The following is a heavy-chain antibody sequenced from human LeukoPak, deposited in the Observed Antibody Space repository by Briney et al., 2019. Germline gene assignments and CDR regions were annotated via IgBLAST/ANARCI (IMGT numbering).Heavy chain of an antibody. CDR3: AREREGPYGYLDY. Sequence: SETLSLTCTVSGGSISSSSYYWGWIRQPPGKGLEWIGSIYYSGSTYYNPSLKSRVTISVGTSKNQFSLKLSSVTAADTAVYYCAREREGPYGYLDYWGQGTLVTVSS. CDR1: GGSISSSSYY. CDR2: IYYSGST. J-gene: IGHJ4*02. V-gene: IGHV4-39*07. D-gene: IGHD4-17*01.